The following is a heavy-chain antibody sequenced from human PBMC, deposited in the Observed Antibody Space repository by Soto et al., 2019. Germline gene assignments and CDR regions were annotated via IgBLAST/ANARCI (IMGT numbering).Heavy chain of an antibody. J-gene: IGHJ5*02. D-gene: IGHD2-21*02. V-gene: IGHV3-23*01. CDR1: GFTFSSYA. Sequence: GGSLRLSCGASGFTFSSYAMSWVRQAPGKGLEWVSRLSGSGATTKYADSVEGRFTISRDNSKNTLYLQMDSLSAEDTAIYYCAKARCSDTDCYFPDTWGQGTLVTVSS. CDR3: AKARCSDTDCYFPDT. CDR2: LSGSGATT.